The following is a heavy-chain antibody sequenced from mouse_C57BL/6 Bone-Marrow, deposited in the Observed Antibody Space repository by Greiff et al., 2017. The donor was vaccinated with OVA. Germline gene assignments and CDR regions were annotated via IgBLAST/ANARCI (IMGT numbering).Heavy chain of an antibody. CDR2: ISSGGSYT. Sequence: EVLLVESGGDLVKPGGSLKLSCAASGFTFSSYGMSWVRQTPDKRLEWVANISSGGSYTYYPDSVKERFTISRDNAKNTLYLQMSSLKSEDTAMYYCAKHAYSNYAVAYWGQGTLVTVSA. V-gene: IGHV5-6*01. D-gene: IGHD2-5*01. J-gene: IGHJ3*01. CDR3: AKHAYSNYAVAY. CDR1: GFTFSSYG.